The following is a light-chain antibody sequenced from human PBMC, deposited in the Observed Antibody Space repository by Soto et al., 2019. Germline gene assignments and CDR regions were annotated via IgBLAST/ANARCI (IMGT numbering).Light chain of an antibody. CDR2: GTS. CDR1: QSFYSNY. CDR3: QQYGNSPYT. Sequence: DIVLTQFPDTLSLSPGEAATLSCRASQSFYSNYFAWYQQRPGQAPNLLIFGTSTRAAGIPERFSGRGSATDFTLTISRLEPEDSAVYYCQQYGNSPYTFGQGTKLEIK. J-gene: IGKJ2*01. V-gene: IGKV3-20*01.